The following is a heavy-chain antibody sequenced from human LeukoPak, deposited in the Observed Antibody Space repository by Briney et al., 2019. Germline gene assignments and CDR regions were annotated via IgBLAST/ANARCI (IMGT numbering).Heavy chain of an antibody. V-gene: IGHV1-46*01. CDR1: GYTFTNYY. CDR3: AREGTAAFDY. Sequence: ASVKVSCKASGYTFTNYYMQWVRQAPGQGLEWMGLINPSGGSTSYAQTLQGRVTMTWDTSTSTVYMELSSLRSEDTAVYYCAREGTAAFDYWGQGTLVTVSS. D-gene: IGHD6-13*01. J-gene: IGHJ4*02. CDR2: INPSGGST.